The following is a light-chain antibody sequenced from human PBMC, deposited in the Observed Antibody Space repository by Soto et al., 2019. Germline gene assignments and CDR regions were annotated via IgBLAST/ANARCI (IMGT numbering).Light chain of an antibody. V-gene: IGLV4-69*01. CDR3: QTWGTGIHV. Sequence: QSVLTQSPSASASLGASVKLTCTLSSGHSSYAIAWHQQQPEKGPRYLMKLNSDGSHSKGDGIPDRFSGSSSGAERYLIISSLQSEDEADSYCQTWGTGIHVFGTGTQLTVL. J-gene: IGLJ7*01. CDR1: SGHSSYA. CDR2: LNSDGSH.